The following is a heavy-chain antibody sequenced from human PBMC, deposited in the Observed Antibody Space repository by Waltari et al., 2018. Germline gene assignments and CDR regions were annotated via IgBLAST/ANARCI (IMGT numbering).Heavy chain of an antibody. Sequence: QVQLQESGPGLVKPSQTLSLTCTVSGGSISSGSYYWSWIRQPAGKGLEWIGRIYTSGSTNYNPSLKSRVTISVDTSKNQFSLKLSSVTAADTAVYYCARAEYSSGWYRGLDAFDIWGQGTMVTVSS. J-gene: IGHJ3*02. V-gene: IGHV4-61*02. CDR3: ARAEYSSGWYRGLDAFDI. CDR2: IYTSGST. D-gene: IGHD6-19*01. CDR1: GGSISSGSYY.